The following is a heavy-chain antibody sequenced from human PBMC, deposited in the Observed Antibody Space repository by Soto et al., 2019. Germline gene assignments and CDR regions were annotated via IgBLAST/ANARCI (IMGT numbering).Heavy chain of an antibody. J-gene: IGHJ6*02. CDR1: RGSFIIYA. Sequence: SVKVCCKACRGSFIIYASSWLQQAPRQGLELMGGIIPIFGTANYAQKFQGRVTINADKSTSTAYMELSSLRSEDTAVYYCARSRGGSGYYSTFYYYYGMDVWGQGTTVTVSS. D-gene: IGHD3-22*01. CDR2: IIPIFGTA. V-gene: IGHV1-69*06. CDR3: ARSRGGSGYYSTFYYYYGMDV.